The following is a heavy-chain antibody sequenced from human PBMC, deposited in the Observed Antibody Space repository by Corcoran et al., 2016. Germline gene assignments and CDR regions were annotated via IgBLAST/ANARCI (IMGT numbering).Heavy chain of an antibody. CDR2: MYSSGTT. D-gene: IGHD3-10*01. CDR3: ARAPKGGISYYYD. V-gene: IGHV3-53*01. Sequence: EVQLVESGGGLIHPGGSLRLSCAASGFTVSSDYMGWVRQAPGKGLDWVSGMYSSGTTFYADSVKGRFTISRDNSKNTLYRPMTSLGAEDTAVYYCARAPKGGISYYYDWGQGTLVTVSS. CDR1: GFTVSSDY. J-gene: IGHJ4*02.